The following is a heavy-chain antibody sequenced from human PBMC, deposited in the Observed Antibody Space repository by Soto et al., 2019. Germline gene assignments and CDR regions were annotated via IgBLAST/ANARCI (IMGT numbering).Heavy chain of an antibody. J-gene: IGHJ5*02. CDR3: THRRGYCSGSTCYSIWFDP. CDR1: GFPLSNARMG. CDR2: IFSNDEK. D-gene: IGHD2-15*01. V-gene: IGHV2-26*01. Sequence: ESGPTLVNPTETLTLTCTVSGFPLSNARMGVSWIRQPPGKALEWLAHIFSNDEKSYSPSLKSRLTITKDTSKNQVVLTMTNMDPVDTATYYCTHRRGYCSGSTCYSIWFDPWGQGTLVTVSS.